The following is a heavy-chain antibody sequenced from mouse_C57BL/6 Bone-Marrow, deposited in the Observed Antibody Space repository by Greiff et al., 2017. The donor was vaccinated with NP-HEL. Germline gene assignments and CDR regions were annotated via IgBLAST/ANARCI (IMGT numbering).Heavy chain of an antibody. CDR2: ISYSGST. V-gene: IGHV3-1*01. CDR1: GYSITSGYD. J-gene: IGHJ1*03. CDR3: AREGYYGSSYRWYFDV. D-gene: IGHD1-1*01. Sequence: EVKLQESGPGMVKPSQSLSLTCTVTGYSITSGYDWHWIRHFPGNKLEWMGYISYSGSTNYNPSLKSRISITHDTSKNHFFLKLNSVTTEDTATYYCAREGYYGSSYRWYFDVWGTGTTVTVSS.